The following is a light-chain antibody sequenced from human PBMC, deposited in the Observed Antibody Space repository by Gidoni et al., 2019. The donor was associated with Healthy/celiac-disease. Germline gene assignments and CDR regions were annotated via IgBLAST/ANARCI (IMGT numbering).Light chain of an antibody. CDR2: GAS. CDR1: QCVSSN. V-gene: IGKV3-15*01. J-gene: IGKJ4*01. CDR3: QQYNSWPLT. Sequence: DIVMTQSPATLSVSPGERATLSRRASQCVSSNLAWYQQKPGQAPRLLIYGASTRATGIPARFSGSGSGTEFTLTISSLQSEDFAVYYCQQYNSWPLTFGGGTKVEIK.